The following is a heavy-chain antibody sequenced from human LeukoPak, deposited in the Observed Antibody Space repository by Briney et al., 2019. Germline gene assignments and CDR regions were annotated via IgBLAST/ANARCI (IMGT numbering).Heavy chain of an antibody. Sequence: SETLSLTCAVYGGSFSGYYWSWIRQPPGKGLEWIGEINHSGSTNYNPSLKGRVTISVDTSKNQFSPKLSSVTAADTAVYYCARGRDGYNPGVYWGQGTLVTVSS. D-gene: IGHD5-24*01. CDR1: GGSFSGYY. CDR2: INHSGST. V-gene: IGHV4-34*01. J-gene: IGHJ4*02. CDR3: ARGRDGYNPGVY.